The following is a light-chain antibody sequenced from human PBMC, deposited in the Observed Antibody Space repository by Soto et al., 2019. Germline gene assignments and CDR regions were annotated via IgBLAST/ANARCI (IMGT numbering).Light chain of an antibody. Sequence: QSVLTQPPSVSGAPGQRVTISCTGSSSNIGAGYDVHWYQQFPGAAPKLLIYTNNNRPSGVPDRFSGSKSGTSAPLAITGLQTEDEADYYCQSYDSSLSGSVFGGGTKLTVL. CDR3: QSYDSSLSGSV. CDR2: TNN. CDR1: SSNIGAGYD. V-gene: IGLV1-40*01. J-gene: IGLJ3*02.